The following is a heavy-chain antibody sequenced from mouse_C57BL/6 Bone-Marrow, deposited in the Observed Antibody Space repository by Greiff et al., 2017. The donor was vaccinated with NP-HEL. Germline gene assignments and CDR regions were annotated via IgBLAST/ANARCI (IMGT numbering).Heavy chain of an antibody. Sequence: QVQLQQSGAELVRPGASVTLSCKASGYTFTDYEMHWVKQTPVHGLEWIGAIDPETGGTAYNQKFKGKAILTADKSSSTAYMELRSLTSEDSAVYYCTRFITTVARFFDYWGQGTTLTVSS. V-gene: IGHV1-15*01. CDR2: IDPETGGT. CDR3: TRFITTVARFFDY. D-gene: IGHD1-1*01. CDR1: GYTFTDYE. J-gene: IGHJ2*01.